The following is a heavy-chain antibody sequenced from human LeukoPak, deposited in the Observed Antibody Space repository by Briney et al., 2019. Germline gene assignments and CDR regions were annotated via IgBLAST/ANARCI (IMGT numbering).Heavy chain of an antibody. CDR2: IKEDGSKK. D-gene: IGHD5-24*01. J-gene: IGHJ4*02. Sequence: GGSLRLSCAASGFTFSSYAMSWVRQAPGKGLEWVANIKEDGSKKNYADSVQGRFTISRDNAKNSLYLQMNSLRVEDTAVYYCAKEGRSLQTYWGQGTLVTVSS. CDR1: GFTFSSYA. V-gene: IGHV3-7*03. CDR3: AKEGRSLQTY.